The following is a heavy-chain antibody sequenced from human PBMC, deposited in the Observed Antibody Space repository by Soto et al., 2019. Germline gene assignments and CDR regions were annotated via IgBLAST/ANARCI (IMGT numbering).Heavy chain of an antibody. Sequence: GWSLRLSCSASGFPFSTYWMHWFRQAPGKGPVWVSRINNDGSTTRYADSVKGRFTISRDNAKNTLYLQMNSLRAEDTAVYYCASQGLYYYGLDVWGQGTTVTVSS. CDR3: ASQGLYYYGLDV. CDR1: GFPFSTYW. J-gene: IGHJ6*02. CDR2: INNDGSTT. V-gene: IGHV3-74*01.